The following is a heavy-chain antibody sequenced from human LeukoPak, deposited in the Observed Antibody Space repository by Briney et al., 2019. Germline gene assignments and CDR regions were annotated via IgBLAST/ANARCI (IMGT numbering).Heavy chain of an antibody. D-gene: IGHD2-21*02. CDR1: GFTFSSYS. J-gene: IGHJ4*02. CDR2: ISSSSSYI. V-gene: IGHV3-21*01. CDR3: AKRGYCGGDCYSEFDY. Sequence: GGSLRLSCAASGFTFSSYSMNWVRQAPGKGLEWVSSISSSSSYIYYADSVKGRFTISRGNAKNSLYLQMNSLRAEDTAVYYCAKRGYCGGDCYSEFDYWGQGTLVTVSS.